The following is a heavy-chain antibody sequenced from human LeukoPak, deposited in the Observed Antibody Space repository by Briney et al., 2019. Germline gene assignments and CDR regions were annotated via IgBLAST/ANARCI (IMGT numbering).Heavy chain of an antibody. V-gene: IGHV4-39*07. CDR1: TGSVYTRDYY. CDR3: ARVFDS. Sequence: PSEALSLTCTVSTGSVYTRDYYCGWVRQPPGKGPEWIGDIFYTGKTNYNPSLKSRVSISIDTSKNQFSLKLTSVTAADTAVYYCARVFDSWGQGTLVTVSS. CDR2: IFYTGKT. J-gene: IGHJ4*02.